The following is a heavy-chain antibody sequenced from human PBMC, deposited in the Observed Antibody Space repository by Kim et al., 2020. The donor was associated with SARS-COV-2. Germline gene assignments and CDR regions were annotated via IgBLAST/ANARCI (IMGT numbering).Heavy chain of an antibody. Sequence: GGSLRLSCAASGFTVSSNYMSWVRQAPGKGLEWVSVIYSGGSTYYADSVKGRFTISRHNSKNKRYLQMNSLRAEDTAVYYCAREGMRSYYGMDVWGQGATGTASS. CDR2: IYSGGST. CDR3: AREGMRSYYGMDV. CDR1: GFTVSSNY. V-gene: IGHV3-53*04. J-gene: IGHJ6*02.